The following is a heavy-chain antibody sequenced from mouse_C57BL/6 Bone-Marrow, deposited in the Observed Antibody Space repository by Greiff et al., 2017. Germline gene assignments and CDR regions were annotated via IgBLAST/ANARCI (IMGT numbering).Heavy chain of an antibody. CDR1: GFNIKDYY. J-gene: IGHJ2*01. CDR3: AKDYGSRVEFDY. D-gene: IGHD1-1*01. Sequence: EVKLVESGAELVQPGASVKLSCTASGFNIKDYYMHWVKQRTEQGLEWIGRIDPEDGATKYAPKFQGKATITADTSSNTAYLQLSSLTSEDTAVYYCAKDYGSRVEFDYWGQGTTLTVSS. V-gene: IGHV14-2*01. CDR2: IDPEDGAT.